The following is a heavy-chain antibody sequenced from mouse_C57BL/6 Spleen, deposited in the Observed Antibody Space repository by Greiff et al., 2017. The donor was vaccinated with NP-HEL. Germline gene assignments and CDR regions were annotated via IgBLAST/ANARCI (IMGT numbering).Heavy chain of an antibody. CDR2: INPGSGGT. Sequence: VKLMESGAELVRPGTSVKVSCKASGYAFTNYLIEWVKQRPGQGLEWIGVINPGSGGTNYNEKFKGKATLTADKSSSTAYMQLSSLTSEDSAVYFCARNGYSYYAMDYWGQGTSVTVSS. J-gene: IGHJ4*01. CDR3: ARNGYSYYAMDY. V-gene: IGHV1-54*01. CDR1: GYAFTNYL. D-gene: IGHD2-3*01.